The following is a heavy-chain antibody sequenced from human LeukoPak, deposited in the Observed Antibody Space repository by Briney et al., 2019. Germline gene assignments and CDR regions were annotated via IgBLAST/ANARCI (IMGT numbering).Heavy chain of an antibody. CDR2: IKQDGSED. J-gene: IGHJ4*02. V-gene: IGHV3-7*01. D-gene: IGHD2-15*01. CDR1: GFTFSNSC. Sequence: GGPLRLSCAGSGFTFSNSCMHWVRQAPGKGLEWVASIKQDGSEDYYVDSVKGRFTISRDNAKKSMYLQMNSLRADDRAVYYCARDGGYCSGGSCYWECWGQGTLVIVPT. CDR3: ARDGGYCSGGSCYWEC.